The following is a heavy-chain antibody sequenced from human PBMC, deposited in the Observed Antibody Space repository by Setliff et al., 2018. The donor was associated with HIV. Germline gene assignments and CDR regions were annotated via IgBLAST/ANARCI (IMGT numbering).Heavy chain of an antibody. Sequence: GASVKVSCKAFGYTFSTNAIHWVRQAPGQRLEWMGYINAGDDNTRYSEKFQGRVTITRDTSANTAYMERSSLRSEDTAVYYCARIPYSSSSVYWGQGTLVTVSS. V-gene: IGHV1-3*01. D-gene: IGHD6-6*01. CDR1: GYTFSTNA. CDR3: ARIPYSSSSVY. CDR2: INAGDDNT. J-gene: IGHJ4*02.